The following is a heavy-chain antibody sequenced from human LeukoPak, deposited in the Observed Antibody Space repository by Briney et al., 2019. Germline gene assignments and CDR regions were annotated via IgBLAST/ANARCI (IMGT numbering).Heavy chain of an antibody. V-gene: IGHV3-23*01. J-gene: IGHJ4*02. CDR3: AKDVYGDYGGLDY. CDR2: IRGSDGST. Sequence: PGGSLRLSCAASGFTFSTYAMSWARQAPGKGLEWVPSIRGSDGSTYYADSVKGRFAISRDNSKNTLYLQMNSLRAEDTAVYYCAKDVYGDYGGLDYWGQGTLVTVSS. CDR1: GFTFSTYA. D-gene: IGHD4-17*01.